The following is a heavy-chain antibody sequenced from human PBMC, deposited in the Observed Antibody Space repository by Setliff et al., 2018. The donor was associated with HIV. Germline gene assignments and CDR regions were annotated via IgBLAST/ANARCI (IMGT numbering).Heavy chain of an antibody. V-gene: IGHV4-4*08. CDR2: IHHSGSS. D-gene: IGHD4-4*01. Sequence: PSETLSLTCTVSGDSIITYYWTWIRQPPGKGLEWIGYIHHSGSSDYTPSLRSRVTMSVDTSKNQFSLKWTSVTAADTAVYYCAREHDYSNYRRLDSWGQGILVTVSS. CDR3: AREHDYSNYRRLDS. J-gene: IGHJ4*02. CDR1: GDSIITYY.